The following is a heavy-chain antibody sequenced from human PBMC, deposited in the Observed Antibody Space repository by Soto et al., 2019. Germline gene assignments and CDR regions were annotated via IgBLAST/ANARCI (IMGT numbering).Heavy chain of an antibody. D-gene: IGHD2-15*01. V-gene: IGHV1-3*05. J-gene: IGHJ3*02. Sequence: QVQLVQSGPEDKKPGASVKISCEASGYTFTTFAMHWVRQAPGQRLEWMGWINAASGDTEYSQTFQGRVTFTANTSASTAYMELSSLRSEDTAVYYCARDDCSGGTCYPPTGAFDIWGQGTMVTASS. CDR3: ARDDCSGGTCYPPTGAFDI. CDR1: GYTFTTFA. CDR2: INAASGDT.